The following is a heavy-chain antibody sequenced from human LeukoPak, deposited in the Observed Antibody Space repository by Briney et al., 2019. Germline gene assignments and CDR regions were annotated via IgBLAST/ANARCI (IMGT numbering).Heavy chain of an antibody. CDR1: GGSISSSSYY. D-gene: IGHD3/OR15-3a*01. V-gene: IGHV4-39*01. CDR3: ARQTGSGLFILP. J-gene: IGHJ4*02. Sequence: PSEILSLTCTVSGGSISSSSYYWGWIRQPPGKGLEWIGSIYYSGNTYYNASLKSQVSISIDTSKNQFSLRLTSVTAADTAVYYCARQTGSGLFILPGGQGTLVTVSS. CDR2: IYYSGNT.